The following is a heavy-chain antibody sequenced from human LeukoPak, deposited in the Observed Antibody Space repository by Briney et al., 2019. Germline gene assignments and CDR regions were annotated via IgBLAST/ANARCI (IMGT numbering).Heavy chain of an antibody. CDR2: FDPEDGET. V-gene: IGHV1-24*01. CDR3: ARVSYTYAFDI. D-gene: IGHD2-2*02. J-gene: IGHJ3*02. Sequence: ASVKVSCKVSGYTLTELSMHWVRQAPGKGLEWMGGFDPEDGETIYAQKFQGRVTMTRNTSISTAYMELSSLRSEDTAVYYCARVSYTYAFDIWGQGTMVTVSS. CDR1: GYTLTELS.